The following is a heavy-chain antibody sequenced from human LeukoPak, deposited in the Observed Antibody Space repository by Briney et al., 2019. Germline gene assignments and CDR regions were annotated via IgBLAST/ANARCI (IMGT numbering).Heavy chain of an antibody. CDR1: GYTFTSYD. CDR2: MNPNRGNT. Sequence: ASVKVSCKASGYTFTSYDINWVRQATGQGLEWMGWMNPNRGNTGYAQKFQGRVTMTRNTSISTAYMELSSLRSEDTAMYYCARRYCTNGVCYHDRGAFDIWGQGTMVTVSS. D-gene: IGHD2-8*01. CDR3: ARRYCTNGVCYHDRGAFDI. J-gene: IGHJ3*02. V-gene: IGHV1-8*01.